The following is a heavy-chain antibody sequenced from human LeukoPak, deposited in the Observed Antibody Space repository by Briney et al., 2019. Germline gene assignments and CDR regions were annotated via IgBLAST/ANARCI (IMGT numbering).Heavy chain of an antibody. CDR2: IYYSGST. Sequence: SETLSLTCTVSGDSISSYFWSWIRQPPGKGLEWIGYIYYSGSTNYNPSLKSRLTISVDMSKNQFSLKLSSVTAADTAVYYCARDLGGPFDYWGQGTLVTVYS. CDR3: ARDLGGPFDY. CDR1: GDSISSYF. J-gene: IGHJ4*02. D-gene: IGHD3-16*01. V-gene: IGHV4-59*01.